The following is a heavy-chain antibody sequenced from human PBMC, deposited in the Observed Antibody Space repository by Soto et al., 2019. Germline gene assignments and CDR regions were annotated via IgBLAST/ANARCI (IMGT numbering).Heavy chain of an antibody. CDR1: GGTLSSYA. Sequence: SVKVSCKASGGTLSSYAISWVRQAPGQGLEWMGGIIPIFGTANYAQKFQGRVTITADESTSTAYMELSSLRSEDTAVYYCARDTSSRGYYYYYGMDVWGQGTTVTVSS. CDR3: ARDTSSRGYYYYYGMDV. CDR2: IIPIFGTA. V-gene: IGHV1-69*13. D-gene: IGHD2-2*01. J-gene: IGHJ6*02.